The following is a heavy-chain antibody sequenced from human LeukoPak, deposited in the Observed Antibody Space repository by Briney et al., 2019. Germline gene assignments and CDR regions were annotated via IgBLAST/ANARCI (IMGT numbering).Heavy chain of an antibody. CDR3: ARRLVRGARGYYYMDV. D-gene: IGHD3-10*01. J-gene: IGHJ6*03. V-gene: IGHV4-34*01. CDR1: AGSFSGYY. Sequence: KPSETLSLTCAVYAGSFSGYYWSWIRQPPGKGLEWIGEINHSGSTNYNPSLKSRVTISVDTSKNQFSLKLSSVTAADTAVYYCARRLVRGARGYYYMDVWGKGTTVTISS. CDR2: INHSGST.